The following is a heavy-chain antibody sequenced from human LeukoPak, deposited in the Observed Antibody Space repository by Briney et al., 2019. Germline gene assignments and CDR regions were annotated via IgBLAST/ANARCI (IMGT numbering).Heavy chain of an antibody. CDR2: ISGTGGRT. D-gene: IGHD6-19*01. CDR1: GFTFSSYA. V-gene: IGHV3-23*01. CDR3: AKEPASSGWFDP. Sequence: TGGSLRLSCAASGFTFSSYAMSWVHQAPGKGLEWVSAISGTGGRTYYADSVKGRFTISRDNSKNTLYLQMNSLRAEDTAVYYCAKEPASSGWFDPWGQGTLVAVSS. J-gene: IGHJ5*02.